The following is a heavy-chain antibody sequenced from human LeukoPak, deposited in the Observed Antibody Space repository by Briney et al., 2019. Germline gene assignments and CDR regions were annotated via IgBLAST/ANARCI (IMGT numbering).Heavy chain of an antibody. V-gene: IGHV1-18*01. CDR2: ISAYNGNT. CDR3: ARDGGDYDSSGYPT. J-gene: IGHJ4*02. CDR1: GYTFTSYG. D-gene: IGHD3-22*01. Sequence: ASVTASCKASGYTFTSYGISWVRQAPGQGLEWMGWISAYNGNTNYAQKLQGRVTMTTDTSTSTAYMELRSLRSDDTAVYYCARDGGDYDSSGYPTWGQGTLVTVSS.